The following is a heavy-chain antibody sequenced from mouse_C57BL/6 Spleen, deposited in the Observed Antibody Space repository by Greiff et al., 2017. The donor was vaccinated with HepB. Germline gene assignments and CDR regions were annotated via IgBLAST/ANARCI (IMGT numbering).Heavy chain of an antibody. CDR3: ARQGYYGSSYVDYAMDY. V-gene: IGHV1-55*01. Sequence: VQLQQPGAELVKPGASVKMSCKASGYTFTSYWITWVKQRPGQGLEWIGDIYPGSGSTNYNEKFKSKATLTVDTSSSTAYMQLSSLTSEDSAVYYCARQGYYGSSYVDYAMDYWGQGTSVTVSS. CDR2: IYPGSGST. D-gene: IGHD1-1*01. CDR1: GYTFTSYW. J-gene: IGHJ4*01.